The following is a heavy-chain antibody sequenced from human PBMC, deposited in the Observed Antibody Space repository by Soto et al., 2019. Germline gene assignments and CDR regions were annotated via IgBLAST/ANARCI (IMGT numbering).Heavy chain of an antibody. Sequence: EVHVVEYGGGLVQPGGSLRLSYAASGFTFNFYSMGWVSQAPGKGPEWVANIKEEGREKFYAGSVRGRFTISRDNPNNLVYLHMSSLRVVDTALYYCARLGRDIPFDYWCQGTLVTVSS. CDR1: GFTFNFYS. CDR2: IKEEGREK. CDR3: ARLGRDIPFDY. D-gene: IGHD2-2*02. V-gene: IGHV3-7*01. J-gene: IGHJ4*02.